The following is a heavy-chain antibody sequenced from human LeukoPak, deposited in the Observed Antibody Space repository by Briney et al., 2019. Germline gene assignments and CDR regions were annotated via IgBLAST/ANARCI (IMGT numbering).Heavy chain of an antibody. V-gene: IGHV1-2*02. D-gene: IGHD1-1*01. CDR3: ARGRAGRRTTQKANWFDP. J-gene: IGHJ5*02. CDR1: GYTFTGYY. CDR2: INPNSGGT. Sequence: ASVKVSCKASGYTFTGYYMHWVRQAPGQGPEWMGWINPNSGGTNYAQKFQGRVTMTRNTSISTAYMELSSLRSEDTAVYYCARGRAGRRTTQKANWFDPWGQGTLVTVSS.